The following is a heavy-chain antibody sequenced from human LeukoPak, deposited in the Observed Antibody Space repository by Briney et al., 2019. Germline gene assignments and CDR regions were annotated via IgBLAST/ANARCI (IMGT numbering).Heavy chain of an antibody. V-gene: IGHV1-24*01. J-gene: IGHJ4*02. CDR3: ATGSIAVAGLDY. CDR1: GYTLTELS. D-gene: IGHD6-19*01. CDR2: FDPEDGET. Sequence: ASVKVSCKVSGYTLTELSMHWVRQAPGRGLEWMGGFDPEDGETIYAQKFQGRVTMTEDTSTDTAYMELSSLRSEDTAVYYCATGSIAVAGLDYWGQGTLVTVSS.